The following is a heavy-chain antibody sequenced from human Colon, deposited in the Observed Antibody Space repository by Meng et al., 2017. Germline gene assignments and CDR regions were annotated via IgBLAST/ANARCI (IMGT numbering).Heavy chain of an antibody. CDR1: GYTLTDYY. CDR3: TRVADRGFGPRFWFDP. V-gene: IGHV1-46*01. D-gene: IGHD3-16*01. CDR2: INPSGGAT. J-gene: IGHJ5*02. Sequence: QVQLVQSGSEVKEPGASVKVSCKASGYTLTDYYIHWVRQAPGQGLEWMGIINPSGGATSYAQKFKGRITLTRDTSTNTVYMEMSSLRVDDTATYFCTRVADRGFGPRFWFDPWGQGTLVTVSS.